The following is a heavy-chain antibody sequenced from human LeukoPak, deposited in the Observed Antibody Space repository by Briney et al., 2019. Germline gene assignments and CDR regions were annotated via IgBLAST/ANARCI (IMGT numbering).Heavy chain of an antibody. CDR3: GAAPVVVTVFLGPTDAFDI. CDR1: GFTFSSYG. J-gene: IGHJ3*02. CDR2: ISSSGSTI. V-gene: IGHV3-48*04. Sequence: GGSLRLSCAASGFTFSSYGMHWVRQAPGKGLEWVSYISSSGSTIYYADSVKGRFTISRDNAKNSLYLQMNSLRAEDTAVYYCGAAPVVVTVFLGPTDAFDIWGQGTMVTVSS. D-gene: IGHD3-22*01.